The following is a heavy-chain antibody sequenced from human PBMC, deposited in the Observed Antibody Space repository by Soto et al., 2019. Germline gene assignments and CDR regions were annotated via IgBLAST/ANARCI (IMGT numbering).Heavy chain of an antibody. D-gene: IGHD4-17*01. Sequence: QVQLVQSGAEVKKPGASVKVSCKASGYTFTSYAMHWVRQAPGQRLEWMGWINAGNGNTKYSQKFQGRVTITRDTSASTAYMELSSLRSEDTAVYYCARGGFDGDSRDYWGQGTLVTVSS. J-gene: IGHJ4*02. CDR3: ARGGFDGDSRDY. CDR1: GYTFTSYA. CDR2: INAGNGNT. V-gene: IGHV1-3*01.